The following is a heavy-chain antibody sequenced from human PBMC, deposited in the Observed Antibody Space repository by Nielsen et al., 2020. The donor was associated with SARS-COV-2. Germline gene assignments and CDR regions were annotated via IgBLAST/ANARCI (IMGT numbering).Heavy chain of an antibody. CDR1: GYSISSGYY. V-gene: IGHV4-38-2*02. CDR3: ARGRHMVRGVEFDY. Sequence: SETLSLTCTVSGYSISSGYYWSWIRQPPGKGLEWIGEINHSGSTNYNPSLKSRVTISVDTSKNQFSLKLSSATAADTAVYYCARGRHMVRGVEFDYWGQGTLVTVSS. J-gene: IGHJ4*02. D-gene: IGHD3-10*01. CDR2: INHSGST.